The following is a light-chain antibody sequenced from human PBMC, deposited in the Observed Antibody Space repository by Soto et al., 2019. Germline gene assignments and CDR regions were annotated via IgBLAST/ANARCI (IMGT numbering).Light chain of an antibody. CDR2: SNA. CDR1: SSNIGSNS. CDR3: AVWDDSLMGV. J-gene: IGLJ1*01. V-gene: IGLV1-44*01. Sequence: QSILTQPPSVSGTPGQSVTVSCSGSSSNIGSNSVKWYQQLPGAAPKLLIYSNALRPSGVPERFSGSKSGTSASLAISGLQPEDEADYYCAVWDDSLMGVFGGGTKVTVL.